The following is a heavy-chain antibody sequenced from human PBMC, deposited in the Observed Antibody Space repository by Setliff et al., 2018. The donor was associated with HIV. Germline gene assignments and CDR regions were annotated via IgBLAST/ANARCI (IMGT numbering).Heavy chain of an antibody. V-gene: IGHV4-4*08. D-gene: IGHD3-3*01. CDR3: ARCVTYYNFWSGYWGYYYYMDV. CDR1: GGSISSYY. Sequence: SETLSLTCTVSGGSISSYYWSWIRQPPGKGLEWIGYIYTSGSTNYNPSLKSRVTISVDTSKNQFSLKLSSVTAADTAVYYCARCVTYYNFWSGYWGYYYYMDVWGRGTTVTVSS. CDR2: IYTSGST. J-gene: IGHJ6*03.